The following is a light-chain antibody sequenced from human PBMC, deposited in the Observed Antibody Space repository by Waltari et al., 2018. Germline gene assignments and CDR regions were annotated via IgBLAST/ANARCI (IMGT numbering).Light chain of an antibody. CDR2: NVN. J-gene: IGLJ1*01. CDR1: SSDVGAYDF. Sequence: PGQSVAISCPGTSSDVGAYDFVSWFQQHPGKAPKLMIYNVNKRPSGVPDRFSGSKSGNTASLTISGLQAEDEADYYCCSYVGNCISVFGPGTKVTVL. V-gene: IGLV2-11*03. CDR3: CSYVGNCISV.